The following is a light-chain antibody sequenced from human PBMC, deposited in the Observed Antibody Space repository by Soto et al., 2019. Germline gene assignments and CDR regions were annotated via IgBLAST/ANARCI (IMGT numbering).Light chain of an antibody. CDR2: EGS. V-gene: IGLV2-23*01. Sequence: QSALTQPASVSGSPGQSITISCTGTSSDVGSYNLVSWYQQHPGKAPKLMIYEGSKRSSGVSNRLSGSKSGNTASLKLSGLPAEDDDDYYCCAYAGSSTFRLLGGGTKLTAL. CDR1: SSDVGSYNL. J-gene: IGLJ3*02. CDR3: CAYAGSSTFRL.